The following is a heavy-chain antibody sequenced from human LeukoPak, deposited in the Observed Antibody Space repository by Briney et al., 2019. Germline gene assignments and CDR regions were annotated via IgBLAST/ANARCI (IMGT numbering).Heavy chain of an antibody. D-gene: IGHD6-19*01. Sequence: SETLSLTCTVSGGSISSYYWSWIRQPPGKGLEWIGYIYYSGITNYNPSLKSRVTISVDTSKNQFSLKLSSVTAADTAVYYCARAGGWGAFDIWGQGTMVTVSS. J-gene: IGHJ3*02. CDR2: IYYSGIT. CDR3: ARAGGWGAFDI. CDR1: GGSISSYY. V-gene: IGHV4-59*08.